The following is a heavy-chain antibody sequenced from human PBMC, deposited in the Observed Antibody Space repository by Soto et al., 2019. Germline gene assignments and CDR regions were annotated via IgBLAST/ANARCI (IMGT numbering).Heavy chain of an antibody. CDR3: ARIQDSDALDI. Sequence: QVQLQESGPGLVRPSGTLSLTCTVSGAFITSSNWWPWVRQSPGKGLEWIGKISQSGRTNYNRSHRGGATMSIDWSNNLLSWGLNKVNAVASAVYYCARIQDSDALDIWGQGTTVPVSS. J-gene: IGHJ3*02. V-gene: IGHV4-4*02. CDR2: ISQSGRT. CDR1: GAFITSSNW.